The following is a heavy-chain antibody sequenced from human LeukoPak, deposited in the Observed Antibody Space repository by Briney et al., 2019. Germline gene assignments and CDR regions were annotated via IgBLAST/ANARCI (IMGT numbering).Heavy chain of an antibody. CDR3: AREAITIFGLVRTQTTKGPHRFDP. Sequence: ASVKVSCKASGYTFTSYDIDWVRQATGQGLEWMGWMNPNSGNTGYAQKFQGRVTITRNTSISTAYMELSSLTSEDTAVYYCAREAITIFGLVRTQTTKGPHRFDPWGQGTLVTVSS. V-gene: IGHV1-8*03. J-gene: IGHJ5*02. CDR2: MNPNSGNT. D-gene: IGHD3-3*01. CDR1: GYTFTSYD.